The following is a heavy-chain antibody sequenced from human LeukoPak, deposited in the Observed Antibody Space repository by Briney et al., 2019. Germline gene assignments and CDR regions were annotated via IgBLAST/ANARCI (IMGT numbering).Heavy chain of an antibody. Sequence: SVKVSCKASGGTFSSYAISWVRQAPGQGLEWMGGIIPIFGTANYAQKFQGRVTITTDESTSTAYMELSSLRSEDTAVYYCASGGSWYDYWFDPWGQGTLVTVSS. CDR1: GGTFSSYA. CDR2: IIPIFGTA. J-gene: IGHJ5*02. V-gene: IGHV1-69*05. D-gene: IGHD6-13*01. CDR3: ASGGSWYDYWFDP.